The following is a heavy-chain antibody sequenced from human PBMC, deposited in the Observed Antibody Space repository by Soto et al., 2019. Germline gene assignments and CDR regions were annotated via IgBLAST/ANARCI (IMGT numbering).Heavy chain of an antibody. CDR1: GGSISSGGYY. J-gene: IGHJ4*02. CDR3: ARSSHSSVATFDY. V-gene: IGHV4-31*03. Sequence: QVQLQESGPGLVKPSQTLSLTCTVSGGSISSGGYYWSWIRQHPGKGLEWIGYIYYSGSTYYNPSLGRRVTIPVAPSKNPFSLELRSVTAADTPVYYCARSSHSSVATFDYWGQGTLVTVSS. D-gene: IGHD5-12*01. CDR2: IYYSGST.